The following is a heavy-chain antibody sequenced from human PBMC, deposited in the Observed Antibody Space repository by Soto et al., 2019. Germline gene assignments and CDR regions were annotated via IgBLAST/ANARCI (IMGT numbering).Heavy chain of an antibody. CDR1: GGSFSGYY. Sequence: QVQLQQWGAGLLKPSETLSLTCAVYGGSFSGYYWSWIRQPPGKGLEWIGEINHSGSTNYNPSLKSRVTISVDTSKNQFSLKLSSVTAADTAVYYCATGHKSFWGYWGQGTLVTVSS. D-gene: IGHD3-16*01. CDR3: ATGHKSFWGY. CDR2: INHSGST. J-gene: IGHJ4*02. V-gene: IGHV4-34*01.